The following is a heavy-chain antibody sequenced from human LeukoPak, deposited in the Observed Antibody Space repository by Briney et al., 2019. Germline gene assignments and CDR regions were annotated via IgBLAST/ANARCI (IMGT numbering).Heavy chain of an antibody. V-gene: IGHV4-59*01. D-gene: IGHD5-18*01. CDR3: ASGRGLYSFYAFNI. Sequence: SETLSLTCTVSGGSISSYYWCWIRQPPGKGLEWIGYIYYSGSTNYNPSLKSRVTISVDTSKNQFSLKLTSVTAADTAVYYCASGRGLYSFYAFNIWGQGTMVTVSS. CDR2: IYYSGST. J-gene: IGHJ3*02. CDR1: GGSISSYY.